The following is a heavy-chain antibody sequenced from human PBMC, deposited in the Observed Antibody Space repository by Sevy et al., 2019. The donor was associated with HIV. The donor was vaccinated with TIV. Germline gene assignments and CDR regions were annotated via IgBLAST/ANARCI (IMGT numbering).Heavy chain of an antibody. CDR1: GFTFSSYS. CDR3: ARDLAWKTWNVFYGMDV. V-gene: IGHV3-21*01. D-gene: IGHD1-1*01. Sequence: GGSLRLSCAASGFTFSSYSMNWVRQAPGKGLEWVSSISSSSSYIYYADSVKGRFTISRDNAKNSLYLQMNSLRAEDTAVYYCARDLAWKTWNVFYGMDVWGQGTTVTVSS. J-gene: IGHJ6*02. CDR2: ISSSSSYI.